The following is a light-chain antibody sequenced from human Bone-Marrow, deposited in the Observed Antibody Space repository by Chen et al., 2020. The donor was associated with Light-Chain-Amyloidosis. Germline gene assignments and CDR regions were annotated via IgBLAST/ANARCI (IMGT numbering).Light chain of an antibody. J-gene: IGLJ3*02. CDR2: DDS. CDR3: QVWDRSSDRPV. V-gene: IGLV3-21*02. Sequence: SYVLTQSSSLSVAPGQTATIACGGHNIGSTSVHWYQQTPGQSPLLVVYDDSDRPSGIPGRLSCSNSGNTATLTISRVEAGDEADYYCQVWDRSSDRPVFGGGTKLTVL. CDR1: NIGSTS.